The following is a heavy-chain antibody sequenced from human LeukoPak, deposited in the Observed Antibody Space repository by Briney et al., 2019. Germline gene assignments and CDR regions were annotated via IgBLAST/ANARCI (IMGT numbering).Heavy chain of an antibody. J-gene: IGHJ3*02. CDR2: IYTSGST. V-gene: IGHV4-4*07. CDR1: GGSISSYY. CDR3: ARDTVLGASGGAFDI. D-gene: IGHD4-17*01. Sequence: SETLSLTCTVSGGSISSYYWSWIRQPAGKGLEWIGRIYTSGSTNYNPSLKSRVTMSVDTSKNQFFLKLSSVTAADTAVYYCARDTVLGASGGAFDIWGQGTMVTVSS.